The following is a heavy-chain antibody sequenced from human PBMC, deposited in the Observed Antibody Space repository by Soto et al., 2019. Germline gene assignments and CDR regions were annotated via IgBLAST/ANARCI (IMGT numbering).Heavy chain of an antibody. J-gene: IGHJ6*03. CDR2: MSNDGRKD. CDR3: ARDHLHSTNLYGLRQRNYSIDV. V-gene: IGHV3-30*03. Sequence: GGSVRLSCVVSGLTLSYYGIHWVRQAPGKGMEWVAFMSNDGRKDYYADSVKGRFTISRDDSKGKIYLQTNNLRPGDTALYYCARDHLHSTNLYGLRQRNYSIDVCGQGTTVTVSS. D-gene: IGHD2-2*01. CDR1: GLTLSYYG.